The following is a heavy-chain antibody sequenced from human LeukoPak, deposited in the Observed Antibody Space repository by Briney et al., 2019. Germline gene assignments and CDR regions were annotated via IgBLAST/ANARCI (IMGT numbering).Heavy chain of an antibody. CDR1: GFTFDDYA. V-gene: IGHV3-9*01. Sequence: GGPLRLSCAASGFTFDDYAMHWVRQAPGKGLEWVSGISWNSGSIGYADSVKGRFTISRDNAKNSLYLQMNSLRAEDTALYYCVSLELPTYWGQGTLVTVSA. D-gene: IGHD1-7*01. CDR3: VSLELPTY. J-gene: IGHJ4*02. CDR2: ISWNSGSI.